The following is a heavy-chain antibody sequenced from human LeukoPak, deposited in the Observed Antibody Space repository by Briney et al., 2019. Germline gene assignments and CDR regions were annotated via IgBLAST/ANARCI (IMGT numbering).Heavy chain of an antibody. CDR3: ARDRKWSSGYYYVYYYYGMDV. D-gene: IGHD3-22*01. Sequence: KPSQTLSLTCTVSGGSISSGDYYWSWIRQPPGTGLEWIGYIYYSGSTYYNPSLKSRVTISVDTSKNQFSLKLSSVTAADTAVYYCARDRKWSSGYYYVYYYYGMDVWGQGTTVTVSS. J-gene: IGHJ6*02. CDR1: GGSISSGDYY. V-gene: IGHV4-30-4*01. CDR2: IYYSGST.